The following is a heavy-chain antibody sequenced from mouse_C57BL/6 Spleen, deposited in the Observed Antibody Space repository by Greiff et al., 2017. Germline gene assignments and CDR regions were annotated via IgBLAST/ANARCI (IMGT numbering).Heavy chain of an antibody. CDR2: INPNYGTT. V-gene: IGHV1-39*01. CDR3: ARSRLRPGSGPHWYFDV. Sequence: EVQLQQSGPELVKPGASVKISCKASGYSFTDYNMNWVKQSNGKSLEWIGVINPNYGTTSYNQKFKGKATLTVDQSSSTAYMQLNSLTSADSAVYYCARSRLRPGSGPHWYFDVWGTGTTVTVSS. J-gene: IGHJ1*03. CDR1: GYSFTDYN. D-gene: IGHD1-1*01.